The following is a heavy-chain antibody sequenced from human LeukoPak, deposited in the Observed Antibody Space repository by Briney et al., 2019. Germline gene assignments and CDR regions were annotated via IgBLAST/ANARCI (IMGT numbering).Heavy chain of an antibody. D-gene: IGHD3-10*01. Sequence: VGSLRLSCAASGFTFSSYEMNWVRQAPGKGLEWVSYISSSGSTIYYADSVKGRFTISRNNAKNSLYLQMNSLRAEDTAVYYCARFRSGGRIDYWGQGTLVTVSS. CDR1: GFTFSSYE. J-gene: IGHJ4*02. CDR3: ARFRSGGRIDY. V-gene: IGHV3-48*03. CDR2: ISSSGSTI.